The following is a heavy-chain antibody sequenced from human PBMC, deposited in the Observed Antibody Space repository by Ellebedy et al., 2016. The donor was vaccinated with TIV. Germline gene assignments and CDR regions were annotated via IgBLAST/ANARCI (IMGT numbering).Heavy chain of an antibody. CDR1: GYTFTSYD. CDR3: ARDSVAGLLWFGSPHYYYYGMDV. D-gene: IGHD3-10*01. CDR2: ISAYNGNT. V-gene: IGHV1-18*01. J-gene: IGHJ6*02. Sequence: AASVKVSCKASGYTFTSYDINWVRQAPGQGLEWMGWISAYNGNTNYAQKLQGRVTMTTDTSTSTAYMELRSLRSDDTAVYYCARDSVAGLLWFGSPHYYYYGMDVWGQGTTVTVSS.